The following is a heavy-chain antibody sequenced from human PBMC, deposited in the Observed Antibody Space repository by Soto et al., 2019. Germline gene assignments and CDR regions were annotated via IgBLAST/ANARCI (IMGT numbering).Heavy chain of an antibody. CDR3: GRGRSGQIVVFY. D-gene: IGHD1-26*01. CDR1: GYTFTGHY. J-gene: IGHJ4*02. V-gene: IGHV1-2*02. CDR2: IGPESGAT. Sequence: VASVKVSCKASGYTFTGHYIHWVRQAPEQGPEWMGEIGPESGATRYAQKFQGRVTMTRDTSITTVYMELENLSPDDTAVYYCGRGRSGQIVVFYWGQGTPVTVSS.